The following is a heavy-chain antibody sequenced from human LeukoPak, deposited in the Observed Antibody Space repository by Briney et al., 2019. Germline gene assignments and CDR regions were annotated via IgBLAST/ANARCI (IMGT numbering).Heavy chain of an antibody. CDR2: IYYSGST. CDR1: GGSISSYF. V-gene: IGHV4-59*01. J-gene: IGHJ3*02. Sequence: SETLSLTCNVSGGSISSYFWSWIRQPPGKGLEWIGYIYYSGSTNYNPSLKSRVTISVDTSKNQFSLKLSSVTAADTAVYYCARGGAVANDAFDIWGQGTMVTVSS. D-gene: IGHD5-12*01. CDR3: ARGGAVANDAFDI.